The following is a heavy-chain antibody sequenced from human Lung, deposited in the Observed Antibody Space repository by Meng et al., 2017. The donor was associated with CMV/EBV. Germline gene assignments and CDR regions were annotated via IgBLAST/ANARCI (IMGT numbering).Heavy chain of an antibody. Sequence: QLVQSGAGVKEPGSSVKVSCRPSGYTFTSYAINWVRQAPGQGPDWMGWIDPNTGNPTYDQGFTGRFVFSLDTSVSTAYLQINSLRADDTAVYYCARDSPLDGYSLLDYWGQGTLVTVSS. J-gene: IGHJ4*02. D-gene: IGHD5-24*01. CDR2: IDPNTGNP. V-gene: IGHV7-4-1*02. CDR1: GYTFTSYA. CDR3: ARDSPLDGYSLLDY.